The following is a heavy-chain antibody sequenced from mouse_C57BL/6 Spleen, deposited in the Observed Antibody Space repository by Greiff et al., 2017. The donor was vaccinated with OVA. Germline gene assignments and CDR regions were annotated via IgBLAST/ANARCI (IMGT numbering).Heavy chain of an antibody. Sequence: EVQGVESGGGLVKPGGSLKLSCAASGFTFSDYGMHWVRQAPEKGLEWVAYISSGSSTIYYADTVKGRFTISRDNAKNTLFLQMTSLRSEDTAMYYCARSPNWDFYYAMDYWGQGTSVTVSS. CDR2: ISSGSSTI. D-gene: IGHD4-1*01. V-gene: IGHV5-17*01. CDR1: GFTFSDYG. J-gene: IGHJ4*01. CDR3: ARSPNWDFYYAMDY.